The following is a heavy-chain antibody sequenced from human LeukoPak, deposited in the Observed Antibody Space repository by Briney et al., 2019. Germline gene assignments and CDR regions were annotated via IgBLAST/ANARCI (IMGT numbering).Heavy chain of an antibody. V-gene: IGHV3-30*03. D-gene: IGHD5/OR15-5a*01. CDR2: ISYDGSNK. J-gene: IGHJ3*02. CDR1: GFTFSSYG. CDR3: ARDSNPNDGQVFYDAFDI. Sequence: GGSLRLSCAASGFTFSSYGMHWVRQAPGEGLEWVAVISYDGSNKYYADSVKGRFTISRDNSKDTLYLQMNSLRAEDTAVYFCARDSNPNDGQVFYDAFDIWGQGTMVTVSS.